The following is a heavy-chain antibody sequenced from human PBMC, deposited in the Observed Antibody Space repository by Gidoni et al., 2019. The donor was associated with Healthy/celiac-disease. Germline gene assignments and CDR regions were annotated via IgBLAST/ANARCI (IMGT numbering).Heavy chain of an antibody. V-gene: IGHV3-30-3*01. J-gene: IGHJ4*02. CDR1: GFPFSSYA. CDR2: ISYDGSNK. Sequence: QVQLVESGGGVVQPGRSLRRSCAASGFPFSSYAMHWVRQAPGKGLEWVAVISYDGSNKYYADSVKGRFTISRDNSKNTLYLQMNSLRAEDTAVYYCARDRGLWGIRIMIDYWGQGTLVTVSS. CDR3: ARDRGLWGIRIMIDY. D-gene: IGHD3-16*01.